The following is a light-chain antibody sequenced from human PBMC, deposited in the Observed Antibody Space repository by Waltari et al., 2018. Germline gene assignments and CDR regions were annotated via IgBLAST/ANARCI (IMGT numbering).Light chain of an antibody. V-gene: IGLV2-14*01. CDR1: SNAVGGYNS. CDR2: DVS. J-gene: IGLJ2*01. CDR3: SSQSSNDVVL. Sequence: QSALTQPASVSGSPGQSVTIFCAGTSNAVGGYNSFPWYQEHPGQAPRVIIYDVSDRPSGVSDRFSGSKSGNTASLTISGLQAEDEADYYCSSQSSNDVVLFGGGTKLTVL.